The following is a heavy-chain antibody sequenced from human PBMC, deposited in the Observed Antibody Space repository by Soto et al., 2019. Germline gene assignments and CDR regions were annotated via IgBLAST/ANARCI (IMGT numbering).Heavy chain of an antibody. CDR1: GVIFSGYG. V-gene: IGHV3-33*01. D-gene: IGHD1-26*01. Sequence: QVQLVESGGGVVQPGRSLRLSCAASGVIFSGYGMHWVRQAPGKGLEWVAIIRYDGSNIYYADSVKGRFTISRDNSKKPLYLKMNSRGAEETAVYYCARAGVGDTVFFGYFVYWGRGALVTVS. CDR3: ARAGVGDTVFFGYFVY. CDR2: IRYDGSNI. J-gene: IGHJ4*03.